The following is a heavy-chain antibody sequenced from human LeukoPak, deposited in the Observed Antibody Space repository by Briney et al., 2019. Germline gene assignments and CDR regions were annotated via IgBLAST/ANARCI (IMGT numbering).Heavy chain of an antibody. CDR2: INQDGSEK. CDR3: AKDTTSLAVAGTYFDY. D-gene: IGHD6-19*01. V-gene: IGHV3-7*03. CDR1: GFTFGDYA. Sequence: SGRSLRLSCTASGFTFGDYAVSWFRQAPGKGLEWVANINQDGSEKYYADSVKGRFTISRDNAKNSLYLQMNSLRAEDMALYYCAKDTTSLAVAGTYFDYWGQGTLVTVSS. J-gene: IGHJ4*02.